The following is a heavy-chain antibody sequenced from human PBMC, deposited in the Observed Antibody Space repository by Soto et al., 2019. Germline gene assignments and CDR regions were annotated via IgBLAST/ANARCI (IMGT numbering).Heavy chain of an antibody. CDR2: ISGSGTT. V-gene: IGHV4-4*07. Sequence: SETLSLTCNVSGGSISGYYWSWVRQPAGKGLEWIGRISGSGTTNYNPSLKSRVTMSVDTSKNHFSLRLSAVNAADTAVYYCATRADRASSYGMDDWGQGTPVTVSS. CDR1: GGSISGYY. CDR3: ATRADRASSYGMDD. J-gene: IGHJ6*02.